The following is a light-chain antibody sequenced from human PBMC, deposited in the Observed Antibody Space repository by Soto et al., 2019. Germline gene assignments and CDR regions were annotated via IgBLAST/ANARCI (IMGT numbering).Light chain of an antibody. CDR3: QQYNSYSPWT. J-gene: IGKJ1*01. CDR2: GAS. Sequence: EIVMTQSPGTLSLTPGERATLSCRASQSVSSSYLAWYQQKPGQAPRLLIYGASSRATGIPDRFSGSGSGTEFTLTISSLQPDDFATYYCQQYNSYSPWTFGQGTKV. CDR1: QSVSSSY. V-gene: IGKV3-20*01.